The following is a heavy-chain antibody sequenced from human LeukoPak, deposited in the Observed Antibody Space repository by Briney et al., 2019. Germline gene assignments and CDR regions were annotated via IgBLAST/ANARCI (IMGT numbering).Heavy chain of an antibody. J-gene: IGHJ4*02. Sequence: GGSLKLSCAASGFSFSSYAMSWVRQAPGKGLEWILSISGSGDNTYYAESVKGRFTISRDNSKNTLFLQMNSLRAEDPAVFYCAKRSGYTTGWFFDFWGQGTLVTVSS. V-gene: IGHV3-23*01. D-gene: IGHD6-19*01. CDR3: AKRSGYTTGWFFDF. CDR2: ISGSGDNT. CDR1: GFSFSSYA.